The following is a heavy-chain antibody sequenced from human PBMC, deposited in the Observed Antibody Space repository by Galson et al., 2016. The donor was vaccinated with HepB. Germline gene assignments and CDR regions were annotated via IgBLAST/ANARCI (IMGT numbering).Heavy chain of an antibody. J-gene: IGHJ6*02. CDR2: ISWNSGST. CDR3: AKDIKVLGKYGSRHYYYGMDV. CDR1: GFTFDDYA. V-gene: IGHV3-9*01. Sequence: SLRLSCAASGFTFDDYAMHWVRQVPGKGLEWVSGISWNSGSTGYADSVKGRFTISRDNAKNSLYLQMNSLRPEDTALYYCAKDIKVLGKYGSRHYYYGMDVWGRGTTVTVSS. D-gene: IGHD1-1*01.